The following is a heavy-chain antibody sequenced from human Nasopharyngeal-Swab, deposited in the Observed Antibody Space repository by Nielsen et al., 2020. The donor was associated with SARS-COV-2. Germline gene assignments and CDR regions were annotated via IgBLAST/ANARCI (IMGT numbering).Heavy chain of an antibody. J-gene: IGHJ4*02. CDR1: GDSCIRSY. D-gene: IGHD3-10*01. Sequence: SETLSLTCTVSGDSCIRSYWSWLRQTPGKGLEWIGYIYQNGYTNYNPSLKSRITMSIETSRKQFSLRLRSATAADTAMYYCAKEGEGGPNYFEFWGQGNLVTVSS. CDR2: IYQNGYT. CDR3: AKEGEGGPNYFEF. V-gene: IGHV4-59*01.